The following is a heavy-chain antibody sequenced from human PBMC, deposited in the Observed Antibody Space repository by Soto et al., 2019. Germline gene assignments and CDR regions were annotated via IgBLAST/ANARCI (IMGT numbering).Heavy chain of an antibody. CDR3: ARDNFTGLFYY. V-gene: IGHV4-34*01. Sequence: PSETLSLTCAVYGGSFGGYYWTWIGQPPGTGLEWIGEINHSGSTNYNPSLKSRVTISVDTSKNQFSLKLTSVTAADTAVYYCARDNFTGLFYYWGQGTLVTVSS. CDR2: INHSGST. CDR1: GGSFGGYY. J-gene: IGHJ4*02. D-gene: IGHD1-1*01.